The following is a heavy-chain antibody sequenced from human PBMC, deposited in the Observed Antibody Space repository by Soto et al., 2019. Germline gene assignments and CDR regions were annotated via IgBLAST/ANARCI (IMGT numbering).Heavy chain of an antibody. CDR3: AKDNGALGVFAI. V-gene: IGHV3-9*01. CDR1: GGTFDDYA. CDR2: ISWNSGSI. D-gene: IGHD2-8*01. J-gene: IGHJ3*02. Sequence: GGSLRVSCAASGGTFDDYAMHWVRHAPGKGLEWVSGISWNSGSIGYADSVKGRFTISRDNAKNSLYLQMNSLRAEDTALYYCAKDNGALGVFAIWGHGSMVTVS.